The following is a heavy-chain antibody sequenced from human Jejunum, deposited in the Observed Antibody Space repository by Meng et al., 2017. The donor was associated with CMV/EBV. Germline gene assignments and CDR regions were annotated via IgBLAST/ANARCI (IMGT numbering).Heavy chain of an antibody. V-gene: IGHV1-2*02. CDR3: TRDLYCGGNCYSAVDY. D-gene: IGHD2-21*01. CDR1: TFTGFY. Sequence: TFTGFYINWVRQAPGQGLEWMGWTNPNNGGTNYAQKFQGRVTMTSDTSTSTAYMELSRLTSDDTAAYYCTRDLYCGGNCYSAVDYWGQGTLVTVSS. J-gene: IGHJ4*02. CDR2: TNPNNGGT.